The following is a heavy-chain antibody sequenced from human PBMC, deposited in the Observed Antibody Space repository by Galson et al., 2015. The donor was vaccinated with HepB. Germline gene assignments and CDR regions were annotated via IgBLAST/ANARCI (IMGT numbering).Heavy chain of an antibody. CDR3: AGGPQVGVSGPVDY. Sequence: SVKVSCKASGYTFTSYTIHWVRQAPGQGLEWMAWLNPGNGDTRSSREFQDRVPFTRDTSASTAYMELSSLTSEDTAVYWCAGGPQVGVSGPVDYWGQGTLVTVSS. J-gene: IGHJ4*02. CDR2: LNPGNGDT. D-gene: IGHD5-12*01. V-gene: IGHV1-3*01. CDR1: GYTFTSYT.